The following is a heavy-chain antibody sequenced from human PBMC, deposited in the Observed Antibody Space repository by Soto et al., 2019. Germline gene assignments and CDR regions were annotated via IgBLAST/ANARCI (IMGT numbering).Heavy chain of an antibody. CDR2: VSFDGSNK. V-gene: IGHV3-30-3*01. CDR1: GFTFSTHA. Sequence: QVQLVESGGGVVQPGRSLRLSCAASGFTFSTHAMHWVRQAPGKGLECVAIVSFDGSNKYYADSVKGRFTISRDNSKKTLYLQMSRLTPEDTAVYYCARDQTGITTTGGGRIDHWGQGTLVTVSS. D-gene: IGHD1-20*01. J-gene: IGHJ4*02. CDR3: ARDQTGITTTGGGRIDH.